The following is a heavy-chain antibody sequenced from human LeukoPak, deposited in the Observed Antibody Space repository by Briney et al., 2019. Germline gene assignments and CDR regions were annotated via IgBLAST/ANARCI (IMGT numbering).Heavy chain of an antibody. D-gene: IGHD3-22*01. Sequence: GGSLRLSCAASGFTFSSYAMSWVRQAPGKGLEWVSAISGSGGSTYYADSVKGRFTISRDNSKNTLYLQMNSLRAEDTAVYYCAKGSYYYDSSGYYDYWGQGTLVTISS. CDR3: AKGSYYYDSSGYYDY. V-gene: IGHV3-23*01. CDR2: ISGSGGST. CDR1: GFTFSSYA. J-gene: IGHJ4*02.